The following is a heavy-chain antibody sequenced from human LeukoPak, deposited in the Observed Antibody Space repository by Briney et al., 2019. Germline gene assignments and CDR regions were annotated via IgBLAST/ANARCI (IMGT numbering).Heavy chain of an antibody. Sequence: ASVKVSCKASGYTFTGYYMHWVRQAPGQGLEWMGRIIPIFGTANYAQKFQGRVTITTDESTSTAYMELSSLRSEDTAVYYCARESPGYYDFWSGWNAFDIWGQGTMVTVSS. CDR2: IIPIFGTA. CDR1: GYTFTGYY. CDR3: ARESPGYYDFWSGWNAFDI. J-gene: IGHJ3*02. D-gene: IGHD3-3*01. V-gene: IGHV1-69*05.